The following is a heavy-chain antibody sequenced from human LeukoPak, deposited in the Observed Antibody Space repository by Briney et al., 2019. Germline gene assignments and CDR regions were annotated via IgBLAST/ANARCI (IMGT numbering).Heavy chain of an antibody. D-gene: IGHD5-18*01. CDR1: GGSISSGGYY. J-gene: IGHJ4*02. Sequence: SETLTLTCTVSGGSISSGGYYWSWIRQHPGKGLEWIGYIYYSGSTYYNPSLKSRVTISVDTSKNQFSLKLSSVTAADTAVYYCARGQGTAMARYWGQGTLVTVSS. CDR3: ARGQGTAMARY. V-gene: IGHV4-31*03. CDR2: IYYSGST.